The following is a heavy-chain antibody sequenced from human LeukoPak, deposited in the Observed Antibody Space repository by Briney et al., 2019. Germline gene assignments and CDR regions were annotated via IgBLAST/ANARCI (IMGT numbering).Heavy chain of an antibody. V-gene: IGHV3-15*01. J-gene: IGHJ4*02. D-gene: IGHD3-22*01. CDR3: TTRYFYYERSAYPAKYIDY. CDR1: GFSFSNAW. CDR2: IKSKTDGGTT. Sequence: PGGSLRLSCAASGFSFSNAWMSWVRQAPGKGLEWVGRIKSKTDGGTTDYAAPVKGRFSISRDDSKNTLYLQMNSLKTEDTAFYYCTTRYFYYERSAYPAKYIDYWGQGTLVTVSS.